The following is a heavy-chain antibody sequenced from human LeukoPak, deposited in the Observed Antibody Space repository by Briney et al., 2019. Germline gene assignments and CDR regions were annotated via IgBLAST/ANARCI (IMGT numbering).Heavy chain of an antibody. CDR2: LSSRSDYL. Sequence: GGSLRLSCAASGFTFGTYAMSWVRQGPGKGLEWVSSLSSRSDYLYYADSVKGRFTISRDNSKNTLYLQMNSLRAEDTAVYYCAKDAIVGATHDYFDYWGQGTLVAVSS. D-gene: IGHD1-26*01. J-gene: IGHJ4*02. CDR3: AKDAIVGATHDYFDY. V-gene: IGHV3-23*01. CDR1: GFTFGTYA.